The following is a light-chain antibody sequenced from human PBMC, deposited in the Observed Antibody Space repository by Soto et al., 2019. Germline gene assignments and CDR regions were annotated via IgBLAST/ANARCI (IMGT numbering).Light chain of an antibody. V-gene: IGLV2-14*01. Sequence: QSALTQPASVSGSPGQSITISCTGSSSDIGAYNYVSWFQQYPGKAPKLIISEVSNRPSGVSNRFSGSKSGTAASLTISGLKTEDEADYFCFSFTTDWTHVFGTGTKVTVL. CDR3: FSFTTDWTHV. J-gene: IGLJ1*01. CDR2: EVS. CDR1: SSDIGAYNY.